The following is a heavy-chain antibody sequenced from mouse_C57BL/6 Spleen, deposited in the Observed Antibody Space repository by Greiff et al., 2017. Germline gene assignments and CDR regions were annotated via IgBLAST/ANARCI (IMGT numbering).Heavy chain of an antibody. D-gene: IGHD2-12*01. CDR1: GFTFSDYY. CDR2: INYDGSST. CDR3: ARELRPLYFDY. V-gene: IGHV5-16*01. Sequence: EVQRVESEGGLVQPGSSMKLSCTASGFTFSDYYMAWVRQVPEKGLEWVANINYDGSSTYYLDSLKSRFIISRDNAKNILYLQMSSLKSEDTATXYCARELRPLYFDYWGQGTTLTVSS. J-gene: IGHJ2*01.